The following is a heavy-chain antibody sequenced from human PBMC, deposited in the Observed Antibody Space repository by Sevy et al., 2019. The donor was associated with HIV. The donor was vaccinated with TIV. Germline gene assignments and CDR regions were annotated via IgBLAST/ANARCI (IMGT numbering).Heavy chain of an antibody. J-gene: IGHJ4*02. CDR2: IKSNGDGGTT. CDR3: TTKGDFWSGYQYFDY. CDR1: RFTFNSHA. D-gene: IGHD3-3*01. Sequence: AGSLRLSCAASRFTFNSHAMYWVRQAPGKGLEWVGRIKSNGDGGTTDYTAPVKGRFTISRDDSKNTLYLQMNSLKTGDTAVYYCTTKGDFWSGYQYFDYWGQGTLVTVSS. V-gene: IGHV3-15*01.